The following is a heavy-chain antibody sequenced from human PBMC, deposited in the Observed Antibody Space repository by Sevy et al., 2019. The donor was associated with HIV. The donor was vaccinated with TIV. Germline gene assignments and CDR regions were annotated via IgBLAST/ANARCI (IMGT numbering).Heavy chain of an antibody. V-gene: IGHV3-30*02. J-gene: IGHJ4*02. CDR2: IQYDGSNK. CDR3: VKEGGGEGGDH. CDR1: GFSYSSYG. Sequence: GGSLRLSCAASGFSYSSYGMHWVRQAPGKGLEWVAYIQYDGSNKDYADSVKGRFTISRDNSKNRLDLQMNSLRVEDTVVYYCVKEGGGEGGDHWGQGTLVTVSS. D-gene: IGHD2-21*01.